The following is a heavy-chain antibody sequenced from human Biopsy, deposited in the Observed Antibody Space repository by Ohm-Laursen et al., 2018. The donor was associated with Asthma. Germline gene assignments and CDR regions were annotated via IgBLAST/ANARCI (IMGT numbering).Heavy chain of an antibody. V-gene: IGHV1-3*04. CDR2: VNTGNGDT. J-gene: IGHJ3*01. Sequence: VASVKVSCKVSGYNFISFAIHWVRQAPGQRLEWMGWVNTGNGDTKYSQKFQGRVTITRDTSASTDYMELRSLRSEDTATYYCARTYYDFLTGQVKDVFGVWGQGTMVTVSS. D-gene: IGHD3-9*01. CDR3: ARTYYDFLTGQVKDVFGV. CDR1: GYNFISFA.